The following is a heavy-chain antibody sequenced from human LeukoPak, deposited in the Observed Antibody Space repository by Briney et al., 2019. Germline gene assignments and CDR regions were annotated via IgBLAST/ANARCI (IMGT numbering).Heavy chain of an antibody. CDR1: GFTFSSYS. Sequence: GGSLRLSCAASGFTFSSYSMNWVRRAPGKGLGWVSSISSSSSYIYYADSVKGRFTISRDNAKNSLYLQMNSLRAEDTAVYYCARIPVTIFGVDYYMDVWGKGTTVTVSS. CDR2: ISSSSSYI. CDR3: ARIPVTIFGVDYYMDV. J-gene: IGHJ6*03. D-gene: IGHD3-3*01. V-gene: IGHV3-21*01.